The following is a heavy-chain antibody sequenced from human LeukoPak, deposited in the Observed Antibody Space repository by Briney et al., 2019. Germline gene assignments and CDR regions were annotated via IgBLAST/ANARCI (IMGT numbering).Heavy chain of an antibody. J-gene: IGHJ4*02. V-gene: IGHV3-48*04. CDR1: GFSFSTYS. CDR2: ISNSGSII. D-gene: IGHD3-22*01. CDR3: ARDPRYSYQYQYHSTGFSLDY. Sequence: QAGGSLRLACVVSGFSFSTYSLNWIRQAPGKGLEWVSYISNSGSIIYYADSVKGRFTVSRDNAKNSLYLQMNGLRAEDTAVYYCARDPRYSYQYQYHSTGFSLDYWGQGTLVTVSS.